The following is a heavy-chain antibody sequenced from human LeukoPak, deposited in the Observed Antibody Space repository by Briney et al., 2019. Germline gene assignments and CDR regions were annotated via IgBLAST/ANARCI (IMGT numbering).Heavy chain of an antibody. CDR3: AKDDVLLWFGELFKAPTSIDY. V-gene: IGHV3-30*02. CDR1: GFTFSSYW. J-gene: IGHJ4*02. D-gene: IGHD3-10*01. Sequence: GGSLRLSCAASGFTFSSYWMHWVRQAPGKGLEWVAFIRYDGSNKYYADSVKGRFTISRDNSKNTLYLQMNSLRAEDTAVYYCAKDDVLLWFGELFKAPTSIDYWGQGTLVTVSS. CDR2: IRYDGSNK.